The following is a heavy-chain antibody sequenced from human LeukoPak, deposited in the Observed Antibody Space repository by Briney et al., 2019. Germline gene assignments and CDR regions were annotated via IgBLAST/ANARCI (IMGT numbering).Heavy chain of an antibody. CDR1: GGSFSGYY. D-gene: IGHD1-26*01. CDR2: INHSGST. Sequence: PSETLSLTCAVYGGSFSGYYWSWIRQPPGKGLEWIGEINHSGSTNYNPSLKSRVTISVGTSKNQFSLKLSSVTAADTAVYYCARVGGATSDYWGQGTLVTVSS. V-gene: IGHV4-34*01. CDR3: ARVGGATSDY. J-gene: IGHJ4*02.